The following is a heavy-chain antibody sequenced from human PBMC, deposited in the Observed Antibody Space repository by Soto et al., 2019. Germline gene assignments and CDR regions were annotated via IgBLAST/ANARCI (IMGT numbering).Heavy chain of an antibody. Sequence: SETLSLTSAVYGGSFSGFYWSWIRQPPGKGLEWIGEINHSGSTNYNPSLKSRVTISVDASKNQFSLKLSSVTAADTAVYYCARVSYYDILTGYDYWGQGTLVTVSS. CDR2: INHSGST. D-gene: IGHD3-9*01. CDR1: GGSFSGFY. J-gene: IGHJ4*02. V-gene: IGHV4-34*01. CDR3: ARVSYYDILTGYDY.